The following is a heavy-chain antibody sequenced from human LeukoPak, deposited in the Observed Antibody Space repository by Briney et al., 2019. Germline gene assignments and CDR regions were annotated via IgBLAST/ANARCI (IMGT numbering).Heavy chain of an antibody. D-gene: IGHD2-15*01. Sequence: GESLRISCKGSGYSFTSYWISWVRQMPGKGLEWMGRIDPSDSYTNYSPSFQGHVTISADKSISTAYLQWSSLKASDTAMYYCARHPVVVAATPDAFDIWSQGTMVTVSS. CDR1: GYSFTSYW. V-gene: IGHV5-10-1*01. CDR2: IDPSDSYT. J-gene: IGHJ3*02. CDR3: ARHPVVVAATPDAFDI.